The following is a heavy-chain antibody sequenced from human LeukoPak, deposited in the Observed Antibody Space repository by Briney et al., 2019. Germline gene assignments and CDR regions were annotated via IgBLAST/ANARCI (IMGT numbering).Heavy chain of an antibody. CDR1: GFTFSNYD. D-gene: IGHD4-17*01. V-gene: IGHV3-11*06. Sequence: GGSLRLSCAASGFTFSNYDMSWIRQAPGKGLEWVSYISTISSYTNYADSVKGRFTISRDNAKNSLYLQMNSLRAEDTAVYYCARDGPGRRTVTTGRNYFDYWGQGTLVTVSS. CDR2: ISTISSYT. J-gene: IGHJ4*02. CDR3: ARDGPGRRTVTTGRNYFDY.